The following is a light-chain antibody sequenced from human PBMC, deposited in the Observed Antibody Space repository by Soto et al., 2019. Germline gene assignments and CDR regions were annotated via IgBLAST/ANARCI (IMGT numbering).Light chain of an antibody. Sequence: EVVMMQFPATLSVSPGERATLSCRASQSVSSSLAWYQQTPGQAPRLLIYGASTRATGVPARFSGSGSGTEFTLTISSLQSEDFAVYYCQQYNKWPRTFGQGTKV. CDR2: GAS. J-gene: IGKJ1*01. CDR1: QSVSSS. CDR3: QQYNKWPRT. V-gene: IGKV3-15*01.